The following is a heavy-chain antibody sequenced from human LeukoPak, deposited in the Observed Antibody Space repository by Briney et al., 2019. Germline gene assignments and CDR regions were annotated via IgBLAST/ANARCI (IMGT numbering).Heavy chain of an antibody. D-gene: IGHD2-8*02. CDR1: GGSFSVYY. Sequence: SETLSLTCAVYGGSFSVYYWSWIRHPPGKGLEWMWEINHSGSTNYNPSLKSRVTISVDTSKNQFSLKMRSVTAEDTAVYYCAREVGYYIPYDAFDIWGQGTMVTVSS. CDR2: INHSGST. CDR3: AREVGYYIPYDAFDI. V-gene: IGHV4-34*01. J-gene: IGHJ3*02.